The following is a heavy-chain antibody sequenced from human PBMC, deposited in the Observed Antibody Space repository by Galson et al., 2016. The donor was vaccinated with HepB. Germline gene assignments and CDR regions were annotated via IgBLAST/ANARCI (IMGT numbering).Heavy chain of an antibody. D-gene: IGHD7-27*01. V-gene: IGHV6-1*01. J-gene: IGHJ4*02. CDR2: TYYRSKWHF. CDR1: GDSVSSNSAG. Sequence: CAISGDSVSSNSAGWYWIRQSPSRGLEWLGRTYYRSKWHFDYAESVKSRITINPDTAKNQFSLQLNSETPEDTAIYYCARSYLLGRGFGSWGQGTLVTVSS. CDR3: ARSYLLGRGFGS.